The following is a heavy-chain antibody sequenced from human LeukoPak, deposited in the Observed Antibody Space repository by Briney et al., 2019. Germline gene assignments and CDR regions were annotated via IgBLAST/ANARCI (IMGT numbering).Heavy chain of an antibody. J-gene: IGHJ6*02. D-gene: IGHD2-15*01. CDR2: IYYSGST. CDR3: ARHGYCSGGSCLYYYYGMDV. Sequence: PSETLSLTCTVSGGSISSYYWSWIRQPPGKGLEWIGYIYYSGSTNYNPSLKSRVTISVDTSKNQFSLKLSSVTAADTAVYYCARHGYCSGGSCLYYYYGMDVWGQGTRSPSP. V-gene: IGHV4-59*08. CDR1: GGSISSYY.